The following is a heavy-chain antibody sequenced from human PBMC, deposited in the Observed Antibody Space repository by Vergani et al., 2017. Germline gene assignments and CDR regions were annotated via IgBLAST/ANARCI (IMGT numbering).Heavy chain of an antibody. D-gene: IGHD3-22*01. CDR2: IIPIFGTA. Sequence: QVQLVQSGAEVKKPGSSVKVSCKASGGTFSSYAISWVRQAPGQGLEWMGGIIPIFGTANYAQKFQGRVTITADKSTSTAYMELSSLRSEDTAVYYWAGEDSTYYYDSSGLGAFDIWGQGTMVTVSS. V-gene: IGHV1-69*06. J-gene: IGHJ3*02. CDR1: GGTFSSYA. CDR3: AGEDSTYYYDSSGLGAFDI.